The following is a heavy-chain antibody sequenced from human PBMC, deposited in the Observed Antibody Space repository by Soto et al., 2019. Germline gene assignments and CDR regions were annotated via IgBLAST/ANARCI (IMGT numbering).Heavy chain of an antibody. CDR2: INGDYGNT. CDR3: ARGRQGDYYYGMDV. V-gene: IGHV1-18*01. CDR1: GYTFYSHS. J-gene: IGHJ6*02. D-gene: IGHD1-26*01. Sequence: QAQLVQSGAEVKKPGASVKVSCKASGYTFYSHSISWVRQAPGQGLEWMGRINGDYGNTQYAQKFRGRVTMTTDTSTTTVYMEMTNLRSDDTAVYYCARGRQGDYYYGMDVCGQGTTVTVSS.